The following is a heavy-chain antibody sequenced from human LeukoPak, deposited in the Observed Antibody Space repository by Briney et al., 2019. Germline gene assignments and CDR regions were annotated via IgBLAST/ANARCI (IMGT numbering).Heavy chain of an antibody. D-gene: IGHD3-22*01. CDR2: INPNSGGT. Sequence: ASVKVSCKASGYTFTGYYMHWVRQAPGQGLEWMGWINPNSGGTNYAQKFQGRVTMTRDTSISTAYMELGSLRSDDTAVYYCARDGHRRYHYDSSGREDAFDIWGQGTMVTVSS. CDR1: GYTFTGYY. J-gene: IGHJ3*02. V-gene: IGHV1-2*02. CDR3: ARDGHRRYHYDSSGREDAFDI.